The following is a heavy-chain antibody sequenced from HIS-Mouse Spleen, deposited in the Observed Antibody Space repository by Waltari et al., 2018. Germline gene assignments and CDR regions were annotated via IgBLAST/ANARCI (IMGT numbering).Heavy chain of an antibody. J-gene: IGHJ4*02. CDR1: GFTFSSYA. D-gene: IGHD4-17*01. CDR2: IGGSGGRE. V-gene: IGHV3-23*01. CDR3: AKTLVRSRDFDY. Sequence: EVQLLESGGGLVQPGGSLRLSCAASGFTFSSYAMSWVREAPGKGVGGGSGIGGSGGREYSADSWKGRLTNSRDNSKNTLYLQMNSLRAEDTAVYDCAKTLVRSRDFDYWGQGTLVTVSS.